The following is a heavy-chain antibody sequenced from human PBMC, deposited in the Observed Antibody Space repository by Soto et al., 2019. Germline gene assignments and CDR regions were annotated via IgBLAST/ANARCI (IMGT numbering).Heavy chain of an antibody. Sequence: QVQLQQWGAGLLKPSETLSLTCAVYGGSFNDYYWSWIRQPPGKGLEWIGEINHTGHTNYNPSLKSRVTIXVDTSKNQFSLKLSSVTAADTAVYSCPRSGHLFDYWGQGTLVTVSS. CDR2: INHTGHT. CDR1: GGSFNDYY. V-gene: IGHV4-34*01. J-gene: IGHJ4*02. D-gene: IGHD3-10*01. CDR3: PRSGHLFDY.